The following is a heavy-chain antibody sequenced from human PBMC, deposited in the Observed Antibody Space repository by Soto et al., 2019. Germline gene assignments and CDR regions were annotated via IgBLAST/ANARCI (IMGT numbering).Heavy chain of an antibody. CDR2: ILPMFGAV. J-gene: IGHJ6*02. Sequence: QMRLVQSGAEVKNSGSSVKVSCKASGGTSSNFVITWVRQVPGQGLEWLGGILPMFGAVKYAQKFQDRLTITADRSTNTASMELVSLRSEDTAVYYCARPKRSGYDRGHSYYHTMDVWGHGTTVTVS. CDR1: GGTSSNFV. D-gene: IGHD3-3*01. V-gene: IGHV1-69*06. CDR3: ARPKRSGYDRGHSYYHTMDV.